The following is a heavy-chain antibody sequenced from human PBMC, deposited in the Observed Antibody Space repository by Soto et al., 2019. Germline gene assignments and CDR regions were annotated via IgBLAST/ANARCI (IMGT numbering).Heavy chain of an antibody. CDR2: ISGSGGST. CDR1: GFTWSSYA. V-gene: IGHV3-23*01. CDR3: AKGMVRGED. Sequence: EVQLLESGGGLVQPGGSLRLSCAASGFTWSSYAISWVRQAPGKGLEWVSAISGSGGSTYYADSVTGRFTISRDNSKHTLYLKMNSLRAEDTAVYYCAKGMVRGEDWGQGNLVTVSS. D-gene: IGHD3-10*01. J-gene: IGHJ4*02.